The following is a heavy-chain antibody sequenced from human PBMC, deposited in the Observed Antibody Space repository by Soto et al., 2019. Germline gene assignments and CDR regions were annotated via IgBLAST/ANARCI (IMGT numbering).Heavy chain of an antibody. D-gene: IGHD3-22*01. CDR1: GGTFSSYA. CDR3: ARGVVTRITMRVVSSAFDI. J-gene: IGHJ3*02. Sequence: QVQLVQSGAEVKKPGSSVKVSCKASGGTFSSYAISWVRQAPGQGLEWMGGIIPIFGTANYAQKFQGRVTITADESTSTAYMELSSLRSEDTAVYYCARGVVTRITMRVVSSAFDIWGQGTMVTVSS. V-gene: IGHV1-69*12. CDR2: IIPIFGTA.